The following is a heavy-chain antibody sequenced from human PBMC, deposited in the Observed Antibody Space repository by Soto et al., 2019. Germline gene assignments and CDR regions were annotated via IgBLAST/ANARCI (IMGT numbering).Heavy chain of an antibody. D-gene: IGHD2-15*01. CDR1: GDRVSSNSAA. Sequence: SQTLSLPCAISGDRVSSNSAAWNWIRQSPSRGLEWLGRTYYRSKWYNDYAVSVKSRITINPDTSKNQFSLQLNSVTPEDTAVYYCAREVGVVVAAIHYYYYYGMDVWGQGTTVTVSS. J-gene: IGHJ6*02. CDR3: AREVGVVVAAIHYYYYYGMDV. CDR2: TYYRSKWYN. V-gene: IGHV6-1*01.